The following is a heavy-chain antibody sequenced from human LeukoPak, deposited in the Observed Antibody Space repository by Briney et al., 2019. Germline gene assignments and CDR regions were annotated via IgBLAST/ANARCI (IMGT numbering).Heavy chain of an antibody. V-gene: IGHV1-69*10. J-gene: IGHJ4*02. CDR3: ASEVRGVVSSAPIDY. CDR2: IIPALGKP. D-gene: IGHD3-10*01. Sequence: ASVKVSCKASGGTFSSYTISWARQAPGQGLEWMGGIIPALGKPDYAQRSQGRVTITADEPTTTAYMELSSLRSEDTAVYYCASEVRGVVSSAPIDYWGQGTLITVSS. CDR1: GGTFSSYT.